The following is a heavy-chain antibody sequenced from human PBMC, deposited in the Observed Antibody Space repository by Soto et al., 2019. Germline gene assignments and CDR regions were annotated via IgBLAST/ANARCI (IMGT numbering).Heavy chain of an antibody. CDR3: ARDPSGHYDSSGFPVGALDI. V-gene: IGHV1-69*01. D-gene: IGHD3-22*01. CDR1: VGNVSRFA. Sequence: DSVGNVSRFALRSVRQTKKKGVELMGGIIPIFGTANYAQKFQGRVTITADESTSTAYMELSSLRSEDTAVYYCARDPSGHYDSSGFPVGALDIWGKGTMVTVSS. J-gene: IGHJ3*02. CDR2: IIPIFGTA.